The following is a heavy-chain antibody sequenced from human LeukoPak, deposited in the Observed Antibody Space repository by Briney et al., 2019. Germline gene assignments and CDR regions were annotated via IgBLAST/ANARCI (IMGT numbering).Heavy chain of an antibody. CDR2: IYHSGST. J-gene: IGHJ4*02. Sequence: SETLSLTCAVSGGSISSDGYSWSWIRQPPGKGLEWIGYIYHSGSTYSNPSLKSRVTISVDRSKNQFSLKLSSVTAADTAVYYCARAENYYDSSGFSSPYFDYWGQGTLVTVSS. V-gene: IGHV4-30-2*01. D-gene: IGHD3-22*01. CDR3: ARAENYYDSSGFSSPYFDY. CDR1: GGSISSDGYS.